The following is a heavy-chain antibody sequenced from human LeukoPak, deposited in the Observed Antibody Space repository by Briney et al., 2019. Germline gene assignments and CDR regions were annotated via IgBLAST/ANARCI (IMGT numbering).Heavy chain of an antibody. CDR3: ARGARL. CDR2: IKPDGSEK. CDR1: GFTFRTYW. J-gene: IGHJ4*02. Sequence: GRSLRLSCVGSGFTFRTYWMTWVRQAPGKGLECVANIKPDGSEKYYVDSVKGRFTISRDNAKDSLFLQMNSLRAEDTAIYYCARGARLWGQGTLVTVSS. V-gene: IGHV3-7*01.